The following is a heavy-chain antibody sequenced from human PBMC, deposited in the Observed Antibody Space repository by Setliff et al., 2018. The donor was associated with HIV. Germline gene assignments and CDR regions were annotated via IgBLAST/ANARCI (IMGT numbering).Heavy chain of an antibody. V-gene: IGHV4-61*02. CDR3: ATSDWYSWFDP. D-gene: IGHD2-21*02. Sequence: SETLSLTCTVSGGSISSGDSYWSWIRQSAEKGLEWIGRLYTTGSTNYNPSFKSRVTMSMDTAKNQFSLKLTSVTAADTAVYYCATSDWYSWFDPWGQGTLVTVSS. CDR2: LYTTGST. J-gene: IGHJ5*02. CDR1: GGSISSGDSY.